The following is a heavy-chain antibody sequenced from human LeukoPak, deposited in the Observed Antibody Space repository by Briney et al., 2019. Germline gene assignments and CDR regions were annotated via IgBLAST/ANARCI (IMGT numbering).Heavy chain of an antibody. Sequence: GESLKISCKGSGYSFTSYWIGWVRQMPGKGLEWMGIIYPGDSDTRYSPSFQGQVTISADKSISTAYLQWSSLKASDTAMYYCAGHIASPHYGSGSYSYYYYMDVWGKGTTVTVSS. J-gene: IGHJ6*03. CDR2: IYPGDSDT. D-gene: IGHD3-10*01. CDR1: GYSFTSYW. CDR3: AGHIASPHYGSGSYSYYYYMDV. V-gene: IGHV5-51*01.